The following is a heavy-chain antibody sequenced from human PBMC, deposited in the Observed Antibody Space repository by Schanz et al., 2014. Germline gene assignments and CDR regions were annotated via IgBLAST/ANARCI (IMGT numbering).Heavy chain of an antibody. CDR3: ARLDSSSWYPRY. V-gene: IGHV3-20*04. CDR2: INWNGGST. D-gene: IGHD6-13*01. Sequence: EVQLVESGGGVVRPGGSLRLSCAASGFGFDDYAMSWVRQAPGKGLEWVSGINWNGGSTGYADSVKGRFTISRDNGKKSLYLQMNSLRAEDTAVYYCARLDSSSWYPRYWGQGTLVTVSS. CDR1: GFGFDDYA. J-gene: IGHJ4*02.